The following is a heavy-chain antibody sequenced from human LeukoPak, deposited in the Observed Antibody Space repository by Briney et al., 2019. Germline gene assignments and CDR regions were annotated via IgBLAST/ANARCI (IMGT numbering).Heavy chain of an antibody. J-gene: IGHJ4*02. D-gene: IGHD3-22*01. CDR1: GGSISSYY. V-gene: IGHV4-4*07. CDR2: IYTSGST. CDR3: ARDPYYYDSRGLPSL. Sequence: SETLSLTCTVSGGSISSYYWSWIRQPAGKGLEWIGRIYTSGSTNYNPSLKSRVTMSVDRSKNQFSLKLRYEPTADTAVHYPARDPYYYDSRGLPSLWGQGTMVTVSS.